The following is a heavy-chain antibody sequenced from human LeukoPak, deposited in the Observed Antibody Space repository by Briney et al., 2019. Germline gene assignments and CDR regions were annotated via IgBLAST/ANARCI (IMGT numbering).Heavy chain of an antibody. D-gene: IGHD1-26*01. J-gene: IGHJ4*02. Sequence: TSETLSLTCTVSGDITHYRGWIRQPPGKGLECIGSIYFSGSAYYNPSLRSRVTISLDTSKKQLSLKLNSVTAADTAVYYCARHNGGGVGSYVAPGPPDYFDYWGQGTLVTVSS. CDR3: ARHNGGGVGSYVAPGPPDYFDY. V-gene: IGHV4-39*01. CDR2: IYFSGSA. CDR1: GDITHY.